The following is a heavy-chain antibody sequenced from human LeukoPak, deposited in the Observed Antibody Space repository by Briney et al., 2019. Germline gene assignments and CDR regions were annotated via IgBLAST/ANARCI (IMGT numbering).Heavy chain of an antibody. CDR2: IIPIFGTA. Sequence: SVKVSFKASGGTFSIYAISWVRQAPGQGLEWMGGIIPIFGTANYAQKFQGRVTITADKSTSTAYMELSSLRSEDTAVYYCARRDIVVVVAATYYYGMDVWGKGTTVTVSS. J-gene: IGHJ6*04. V-gene: IGHV1-69*06. CDR3: ARRDIVVVVAATYYYGMDV. CDR1: GGTFSIYA. D-gene: IGHD2-15*01.